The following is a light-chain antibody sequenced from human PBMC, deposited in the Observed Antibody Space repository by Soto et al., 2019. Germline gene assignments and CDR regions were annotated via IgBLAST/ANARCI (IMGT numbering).Light chain of an antibody. CDR2: NVS. Sequence: QSVLTQAASVSGSPGQSITISCTGTSRDVGGYNYVSWYQQFPGKVPKLLIYNVSNRPSGVSNRFSGSKSGNTASLTISGLQAEDEADYFCTSSTSSSLYVFGTGTKVTVL. CDR3: TSSTSSSLYV. V-gene: IGLV2-14*01. CDR1: SRDVGGYNY. J-gene: IGLJ1*01.